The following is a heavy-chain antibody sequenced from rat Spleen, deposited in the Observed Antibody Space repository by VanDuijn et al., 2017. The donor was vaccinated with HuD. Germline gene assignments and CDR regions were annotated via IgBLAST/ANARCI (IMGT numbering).Heavy chain of an antibody. Sequence: EVQLVESGGGLVQPGRSLKLSCAASGLTFSDYYMAWVRQAPTKGLEWVASIRTSGVIIYYRDSVKGRFTVSRDDARSTLYLRMDSLRSEDTATYYCTTENYWFTYWGQGTLVTVSS. CDR1: GLTFSDYY. CDR3: TTENYWFTY. D-gene: IGHD1-10*01. J-gene: IGHJ3*01. CDR2: IRTSGVII. V-gene: IGHV5-27*01.